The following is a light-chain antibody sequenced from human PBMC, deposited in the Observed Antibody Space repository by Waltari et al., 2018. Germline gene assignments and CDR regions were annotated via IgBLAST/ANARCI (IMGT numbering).Light chain of an antibody. CDR3: CAYAGSSYV. CDR2: EGS. J-gene: IGLJ1*01. Sequence: QSALTQPASVSGSPGQSITISCTGTSSDVGSYNLVSWYQQHPGKAPKLMIYEGSKRPSGVASRFSGSRSGSTASLTIAGLQAEDEADYYCCAYAGSSYVFGTGTKVTVL. CDR1: SSDVGSYNL. V-gene: IGLV2-23*01.